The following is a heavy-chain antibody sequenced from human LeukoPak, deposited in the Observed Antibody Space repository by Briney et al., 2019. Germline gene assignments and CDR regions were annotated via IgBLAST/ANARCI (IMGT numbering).Heavy chain of an antibody. CDR2: IYYSGST. D-gene: IGHD3-9*01. J-gene: IGHJ6*03. Sequence: SETLSLTCTVSGGSISSSSYYWGWIRQPPGKGLEWIGSIYYSGSTYYNPSLKSRVTISVDTSKNQFSLKLSSVTAADTAVYYCARDLRADWSYYYMDVWGKGTTVTVSS. V-gene: IGHV4-39*07. CDR1: GGSISSSSYY. CDR3: ARDLRADWSYYYMDV.